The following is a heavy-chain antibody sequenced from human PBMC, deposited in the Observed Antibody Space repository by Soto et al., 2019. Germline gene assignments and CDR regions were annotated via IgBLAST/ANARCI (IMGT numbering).Heavy chain of an antibody. Sequence: GGSLRLSCEASGFIFSSYAITWVRQAPGKGLEWVSTISGTGVNTYYADSVKGRFTVSRDNSKNTVWLQMNSLRAADSAVYYCAKDSVHNLYRTSSLEDCFGPWGQGTLVTVSS. CDR1: GFIFSSYA. D-gene: IGHD6-6*01. J-gene: IGHJ5*02. CDR2: ISGTGVNT. CDR3: AKDSVHNLYRTSSLEDCFGP. V-gene: IGHV3-23*01.